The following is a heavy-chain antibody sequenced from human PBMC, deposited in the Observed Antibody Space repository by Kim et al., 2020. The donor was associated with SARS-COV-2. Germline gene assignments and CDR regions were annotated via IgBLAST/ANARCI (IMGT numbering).Heavy chain of an antibody. CDR2: INPSGGST. V-gene: IGHV1-46*01. CDR3: ARDPTTVVTMDHYYGMDV. J-gene: IGHJ6*01. Sequence: ASVKVSCKASGYTFTSYYMHWVRQAPGQGLEWMGIINPSGGSTSYAQKFQGRVTRTRDTSTSTVYMELSSLRSEDTAVYYCARDPTTVVTMDHYYGMDVWRHGTTVTVPT. CDR1: GYTFTSYY. D-gene: IGHD4-17*01.